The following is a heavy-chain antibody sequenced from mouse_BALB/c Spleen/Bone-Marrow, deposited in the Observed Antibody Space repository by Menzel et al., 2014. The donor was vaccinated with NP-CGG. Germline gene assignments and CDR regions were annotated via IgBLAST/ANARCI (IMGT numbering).Heavy chain of an antibody. CDR2: TNPSNGGT. CDR1: GYTFSSYY. V-gene: IGHV1S81*02. CDR3: TRSNYGYWYFDV. Sequence: LVESGAELVKPGASVKLSCKASGYTFSSYYMYWVKQRPGQGLEWIGETNPSNGGTKFNERFKSKVTLTVDKSSSTAYMQPSSLTSEDSAVYYCTRSNYGYWYFDVWGAGTTVTVSS. J-gene: IGHJ1*01. D-gene: IGHD1-1*01.